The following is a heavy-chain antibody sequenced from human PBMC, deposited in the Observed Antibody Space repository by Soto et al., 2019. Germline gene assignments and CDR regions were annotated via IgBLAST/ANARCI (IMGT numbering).Heavy chain of an antibody. D-gene: IGHD2-2*01. J-gene: IGHJ6*02. V-gene: IGHV3-21*01. CDR2: ISSSSSYI. CDR1: GFTFSSYS. CDR3: ARDSGPRYQLLLGGSFTPYYYYGMDV. Sequence: EVQLVESGGGLVKPGGSLRLSCAASGFTFSSYSMNWVRQAPGKGLEWVSSISSSSSYIYYADSVKGRFTISRDNAKNSLYRQMNGLRAEDTAVYYCARDSGPRYQLLLGGSFTPYYYYGMDVWGQGTTVTVSS.